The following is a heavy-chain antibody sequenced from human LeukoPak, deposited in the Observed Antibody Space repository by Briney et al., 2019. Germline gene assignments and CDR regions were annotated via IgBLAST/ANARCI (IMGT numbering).Heavy chain of an antibody. D-gene: IGHD3-10*01. V-gene: IGHV4-38-2*01. J-gene: IGHJ5*02. CDR2: IYHSGST. Sequence: SETLSLTCAVSGYSISSGYYWGWIRQPPGKGLEWIGSIYHSGSTYYNPSLKSRVTISVDTSKNQFSLKLSSVTAADTAVYYCARVITMVRGVYSPGVSDRFDPWGQGTLVTVSS. CDR1: GYSISSGYY. CDR3: ARVITMVRGVYSPGVSDRFDP.